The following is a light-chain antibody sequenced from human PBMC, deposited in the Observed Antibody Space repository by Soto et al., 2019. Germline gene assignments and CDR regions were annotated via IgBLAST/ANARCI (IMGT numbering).Light chain of an antibody. CDR1: QGIKNN. V-gene: IGKV1-27*01. CDR2: AAS. CDR3: QEYYSVPFT. Sequence: DIQMTQSPSSLSASAGDRVTITCRASQGIKNNVAWYQQKPGEVPKLLIYAASTLQSGVPSRFSGSVSGTDFTLTISSLQPEAVATYYCQEYYSVPFTFGPGPKVNI. J-gene: IGKJ3*01.